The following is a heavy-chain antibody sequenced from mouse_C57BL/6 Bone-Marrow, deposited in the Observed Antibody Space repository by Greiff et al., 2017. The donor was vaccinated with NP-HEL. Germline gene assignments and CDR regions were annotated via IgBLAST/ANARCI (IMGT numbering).Heavy chain of an antibody. CDR3: ARGNYGSSYDY. CDR2: ISNGGGST. Sequence: DVKLVESGGGLVQPGGSLKLSCAASGLTFSDYYMYWVRQTPEKRLEWVAYISNGGGSTYYPDTVKGRFTISRDNAKNTLYLQMSRLKSEDTAMYYCARGNYGSSYDYWGQGTTLTVSS. V-gene: IGHV5-12*01. D-gene: IGHD1-1*01. J-gene: IGHJ2*01. CDR1: GLTFSDYY.